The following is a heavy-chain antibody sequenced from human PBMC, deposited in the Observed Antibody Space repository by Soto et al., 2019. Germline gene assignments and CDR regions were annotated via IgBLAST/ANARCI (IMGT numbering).Heavy chain of an antibody. CDR2: INAVNGNT. D-gene: IGHD2-8*02. Sequence: QVQLVQSGAEEKKPGASVKVSCKASGYTFTSYAIHWVRQAPGQRLEWMGWINAVNGNTKYSQKFQGRVTITRDTSARRAYMELSSRKSEDAAVDYCTRGDWWLFDDWGQGTLVTVSS. CDR1: GYTFTSYA. V-gene: IGHV1-3*05. J-gene: IGHJ4*02. CDR3: TRGDWWLFDD.